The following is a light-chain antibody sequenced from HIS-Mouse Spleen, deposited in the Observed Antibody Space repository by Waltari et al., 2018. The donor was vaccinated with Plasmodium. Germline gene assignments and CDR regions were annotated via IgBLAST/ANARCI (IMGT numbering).Light chain of an antibody. CDR1: SLRSYY. V-gene: IGLV3-19*01. Sequence: SSELTQDPAVSVALGQTVRITCQGDSLRSYYANWYQQKPGKAPGLVIHGKNNRPSGIPDRFSGSSSGNTASLTITGAQAEDEADYYCNSRDSSGNHQVFGGGTKLTVL. CDR3: NSRDSSGNHQV. CDR2: GKN. J-gene: IGLJ3*02.